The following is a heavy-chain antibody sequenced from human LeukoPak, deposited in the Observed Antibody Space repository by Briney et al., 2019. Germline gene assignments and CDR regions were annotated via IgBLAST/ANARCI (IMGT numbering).Heavy chain of an antibody. V-gene: IGHV3-23*01. Sequence: GGSLRLSCAASGFTFSNYAMNWVRQAPGKGLEWVSAISGSGGTTDYADSVKGRFTISRDDSKNTLYLQMNSLRAEDTAVYYCAKCHYYDSSGHFDYWGQGTLVTVSS. CDR2: ISGSGGTT. J-gene: IGHJ4*02. D-gene: IGHD3-22*01. CDR3: AKCHYYDSSGHFDY. CDR1: GFTFSNYA.